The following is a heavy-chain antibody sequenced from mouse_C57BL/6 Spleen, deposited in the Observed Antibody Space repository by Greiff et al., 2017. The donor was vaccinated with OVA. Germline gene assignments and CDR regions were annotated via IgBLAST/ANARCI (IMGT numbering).Heavy chain of an antibody. CDR3: AAEATWFAY. CDR2: INPSTGGT. Sequence: VQLQQPGPELVKPGASVKISCKASGYSFTGYYMNWVKQSPEKSLEWIGEINPSTGGTTYNQKFKAKATLTVDKSSSTAYMQLKSLTSEDSAFYYCAAEATWFAYWGQGTLVTVSA. D-gene: IGHD3-2*02. CDR1: GYSFTGYY. V-gene: IGHV1-42*01. J-gene: IGHJ3*01.